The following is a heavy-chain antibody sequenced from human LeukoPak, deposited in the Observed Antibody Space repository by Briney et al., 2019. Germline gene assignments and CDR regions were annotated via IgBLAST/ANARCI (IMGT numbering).Heavy chain of an antibody. J-gene: IGHJ3*02. CDR2: IYTSGST. CDR1: GGSISSYS. V-gene: IGHV4-4*07. D-gene: IGHD2-2*01. CDR3: ARMIPYCSSTRCDAFDM. Sequence: PSETLSLTCTVSGGSISSYSWSWIRQPAGKGLEWIGHIYTSGSTNYNPSLKSRVTMSVDTSKNRFSLKLSSVTAADTAVYHCARMIPYCSSTRCDAFDMWGQGTIVTVSS.